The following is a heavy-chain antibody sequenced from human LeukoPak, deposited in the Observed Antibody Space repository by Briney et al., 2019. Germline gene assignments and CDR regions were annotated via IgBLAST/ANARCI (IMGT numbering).Heavy chain of an antibody. CDR3: ARDSVLGCGGDCYTHFDY. Sequence: GASVKVSCKASGGTFNNYAFSWVRQAPGQGLEWMGRIIPILVIANYAQKFQGRVTITADKSTSTAYMELSSLGSGDTAVYYCARDSVLGCGGDCYTHFDYWGQGTLVTVSS. V-gene: IGHV1-69*04. J-gene: IGHJ4*02. CDR1: GGTFNNYA. CDR2: IIPILVIA. D-gene: IGHD2-21*02.